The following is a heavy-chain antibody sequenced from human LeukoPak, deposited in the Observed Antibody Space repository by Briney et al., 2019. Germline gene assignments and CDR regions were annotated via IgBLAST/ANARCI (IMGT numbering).Heavy chain of an antibody. V-gene: IGHV4-39*01. CDR2: IYYSGST. Sequence: PSETLSLTCTVSGGSIGSHLFYWAWIRQPPGKGLEWIGWIYYSGSTYYNPSLMGRVTISVVTSQNQFSVRLTSVPAADTAVYYCASMVRGVIVGPNYYSYYMDVWGPGATVTVS. CDR1: GGSIGSHLFY. J-gene: IGHJ6*03. CDR3: ASMVRGVIVGPNYYSYYMDV. D-gene: IGHD3-10*01.